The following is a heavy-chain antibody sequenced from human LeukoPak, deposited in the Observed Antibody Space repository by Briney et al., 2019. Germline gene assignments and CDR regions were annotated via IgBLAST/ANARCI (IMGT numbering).Heavy chain of an antibody. Sequence: PSETLSLTRAVYGGSFSGYYWSWIRQPPGKGLEWIGEINHSGSTNYNPSLKSRVTISVDTSKNQFSLKLSSVTAADTAVYYCARAYSSSWYYYYMDVWGKGTTVTVSS. CDR1: GGSFSGYY. CDR3: ARAYSSSWYYYYMDV. D-gene: IGHD6-13*01. CDR2: INHSGST. J-gene: IGHJ6*03. V-gene: IGHV4-34*01.